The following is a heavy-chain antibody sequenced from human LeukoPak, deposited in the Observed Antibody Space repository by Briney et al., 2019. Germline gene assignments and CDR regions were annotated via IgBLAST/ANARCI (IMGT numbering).Heavy chain of an antibody. CDR3: ARDSSSSFDY. D-gene: IGHD6-6*01. J-gene: IGHJ4*02. V-gene: IGHV4-4*08. CDR2: IYTSGST. CDR1: GGSISSYY. Sequence: SETLSLTCTVSGGSISSYYWSWIRQPPGKGLEWIGYIYTSGSTNYNPSLKSRVTMSVDTSKNQFSLKLSSVTAADTAVYYCARDSSSSFDYWGQGTLVTVSS.